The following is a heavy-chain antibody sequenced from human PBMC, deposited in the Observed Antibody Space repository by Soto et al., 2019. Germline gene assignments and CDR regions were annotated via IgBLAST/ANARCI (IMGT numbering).Heavy chain of an antibody. Sequence: QVQLVQSGADVKKPGASVKVSCKTSGYTFSCYFMQWLRQAHGQGLEWMGWMNPNSGGTDYAQNFQGRVSMTWDTSISTAYMELSRLRSDDTAIYYCARGYYSSCWSVFDYWGQGTLVTVSS. CDR1: GYTFSCYF. D-gene: IGHD6-6*01. V-gene: IGHV1-2*02. CDR3: ARGYYSSCWSVFDY. CDR2: MNPNSGGT. J-gene: IGHJ4*02.